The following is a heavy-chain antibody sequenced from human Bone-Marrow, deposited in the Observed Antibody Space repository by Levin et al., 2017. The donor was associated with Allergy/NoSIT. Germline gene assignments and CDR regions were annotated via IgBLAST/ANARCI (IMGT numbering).Heavy chain of an antibody. CDR1: GFSFGTYA. D-gene: IGHD5-18*01. J-gene: IGHJ4*02. Sequence: GGSLRLSCTASGFSFGTYAMHWVRQAPGKGLEWVAVITHDGNNKYYAASVRGRFTISRDNSRDTLFLGMNSLRVEDTAVYYCARDDGLSVNTAKVTGFDNWGQGTLVTVSS. V-gene: IGHV3-30-3*01. CDR3: ARDDGLSVNTAKVTGFDN. CDR2: ITHDGNNK.